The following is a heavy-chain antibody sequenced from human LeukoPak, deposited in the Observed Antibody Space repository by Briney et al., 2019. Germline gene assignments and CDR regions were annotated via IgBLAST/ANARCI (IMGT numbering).Heavy chain of an antibody. D-gene: IGHD3-10*01. Sequence: TSETLSLTCTVSGGSISSYYWSWIRQPPGKGLEWIGYIYYSGSTNYNPSLKSRVTISVDTSKNQFSLKLSSVTAADTAVYYCARRRGYYYNNWFDPWGQGTLVTVSS. J-gene: IGHJ5*02. CDR3: ARRRGYYYNNWFDP. CDR1: GGSISSYY. CDR2: IYYSGST. V-gene: IGHV4-59*12.